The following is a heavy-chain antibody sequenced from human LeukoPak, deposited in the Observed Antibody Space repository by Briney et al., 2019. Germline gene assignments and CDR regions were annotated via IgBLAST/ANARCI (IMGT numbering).Heavy chain of an antibody. Sequence: PSETLSLTCTVSGGSISIYYWSWIRQPPGKGLEWIGEINHSGSTNYNPSLKSRVTISVDTSKNQFSLKLSFVTAADTAVYYCARFAPIGARGYWFDPWGQGTLVTVSS. CDR2: INHSGST. CDR3: ARFAPIGARGYWFDP. D-gene: IGHD3-10*01. J-gene: IGHJ5*02. CDR1: GGSISIYY. V-gene: IGHV4-34*01.